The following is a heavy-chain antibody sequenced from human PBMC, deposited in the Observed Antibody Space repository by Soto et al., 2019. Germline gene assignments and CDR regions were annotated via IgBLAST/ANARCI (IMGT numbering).Heavy chain of an antibody. CDR1: GYTFTSYA. V-gene: IGHV1-3*01. CDR3: ATVISSSWSHAFDI. CDR2: IDPENGNT. D-gene: IGHD6-13*01. Sequence: GASVKVSCKASGYTFTSYAMHWVRQAPGKRLEWMGWIDPENGNTKYAQKFQGRVTMTKDTSTSTAYMEMSSLRSEDTAVYYSATVISSSWSHAFDIWGQGTMVTVSS. J-gene: IGHJ3*02.